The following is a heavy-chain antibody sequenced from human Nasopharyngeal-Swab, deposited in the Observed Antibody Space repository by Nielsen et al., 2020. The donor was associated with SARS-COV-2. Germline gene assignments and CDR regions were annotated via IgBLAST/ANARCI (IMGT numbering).Heavy chain of an antibody. CDR3: AGGGGGLTGEDEGFDY. V-gene: IGHV3-30*04. CDR2: ISYDGSNK. CDR1: GFTFSSYA. J-gene: IGHJ4*02. Sequence: GESLKISCAASGFTFSSYAMHWVRQAPGKGLEWVAVISYDGSNKYYADSVKGRFTISRDNSKNTRYLQMNSLRGADTAVYYCAGGGGGLTGEDEGFDYWGQGTLVTVSS. D-gene: IGHD7-27*01.